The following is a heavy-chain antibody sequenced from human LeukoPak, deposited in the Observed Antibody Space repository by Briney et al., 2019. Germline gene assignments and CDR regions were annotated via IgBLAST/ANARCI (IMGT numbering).Heavy chain of an antibody. CDR2: INHSGST. J-gene: IGHJ4*02. CDR3: VRTLRFFSY. V-gene: IGHV4-34*01. Sequence: PSETLSLTCAVYGGSFSGYYWSWIRQSPGKGLGWIGEINHSGSTNYNPSLKSRVTISVDTSKNQFSLKLSSVTAADTAVYYCVRTLRFFSYWGQGTLVTVSS. D-gene: IGHD3-3*01. CDR1: GGSFSGYY.